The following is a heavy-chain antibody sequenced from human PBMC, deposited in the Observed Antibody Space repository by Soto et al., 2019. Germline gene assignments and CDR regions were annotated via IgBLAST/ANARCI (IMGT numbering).Heavy chain of an antibody. CDR3: AKNFIPLSPDLYFDS. CDR2: ITASREKL. CDR1: GFSLRSYA. Sequence: GFLRISFAALGFSLRSYAMTLVRQAPGKGLGWGLGITASREKLNYADSVKGRFTVSRDNYKISLQLQMDSLRAEDTAVYYCAKNFIPLSPDLYFDSWGQGTLVTVSS. V-gene: IGHV3-23*01. J-gene: IGHJ4*02. D-gene: IGHD3-16*01.